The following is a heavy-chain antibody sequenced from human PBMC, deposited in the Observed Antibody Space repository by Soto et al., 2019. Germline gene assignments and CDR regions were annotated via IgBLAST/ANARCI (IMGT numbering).Heavy chain of an antibody. D-gene: IGHD6-19*01. Sequence: QDQLVQSGVEVKKPGASVKVSCKASGYSFTNYGITWVRQAPGQGFEWMGWISAYNGITNDAQKFQGRVTMTTDASTSTAYLESRSLRSDDTAVYYCARDRGVAPPVAGNTHYYYYMDVWGKGTTVTVSS. CDR1: GYSFTNYG. CDR3: ARDRGVAPPVAGNTHYYYYMDV. V-gene: IGHV1-18*01. CDR2: ISAYNGIT. J-gene: IGHJ6*03.